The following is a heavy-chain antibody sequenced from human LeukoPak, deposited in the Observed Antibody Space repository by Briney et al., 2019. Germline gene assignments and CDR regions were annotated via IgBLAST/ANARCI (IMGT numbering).Heavy chain of an antibody. V-gene: IGHV4-59*01. D-gene: IGHD3-22*01. CDR1: GGSISSYY. Sequence: SETLSLTCIVSGGSISSYYWSWIRQPPGKGLEWIGYIYYSGSTNYNPSLKSRVTISVDTSKNQFSLKLSSVTAADTAVYYCARGPNYYDSSGYLDYWGQGTLVTVS. CDR3: ARGPNYYDSSGYLDY. CDR2: IYYSGST. J-gene: IGHJ4*02.